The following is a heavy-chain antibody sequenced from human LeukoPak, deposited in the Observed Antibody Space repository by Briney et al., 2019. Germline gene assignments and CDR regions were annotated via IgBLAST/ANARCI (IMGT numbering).Heavy chain of an antibody. CDR1: GYTFTSYD. Sequence: ASVKVSCKASGYTFTSYDINWVRQATGQGLEWMGWMNPNSGNTGYAQKLQGRVTMTTDTSTSTAYMELRSLRPDDTAVYYCARDPYCGGDCYWREENFDYWGQGTLVTVSS. CDR2: MNPNSGNT. J-gene: IGHJ4*02. D-gene: IGHD2-21*02. CDR3: ARDPYCGGDCYWREENFDY. V-gene: IGHV1-8*01.